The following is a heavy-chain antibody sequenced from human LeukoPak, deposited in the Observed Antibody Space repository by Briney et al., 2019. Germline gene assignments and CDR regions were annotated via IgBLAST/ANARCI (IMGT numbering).Heavy chain of an antibody. Sequence: ASVKVSCKASGYSFTGNYMHWVRQAPGQGLEWMGWISAYNGNTNYAQKLQGRVTMTTDTSTSTAYMELRSLRSDDTAVYYCARDQGWWLRTPLAFDYWGQGTLVTVSS. CDR3: ARDQGWWLRTPLAFDY. CDR1: GYSFTGNY. J-gene: IGHJ4*02. CDR2: ISAYNGNT. D-gene: IGHD5-12*01. V-gene: IGHV1-18*04.